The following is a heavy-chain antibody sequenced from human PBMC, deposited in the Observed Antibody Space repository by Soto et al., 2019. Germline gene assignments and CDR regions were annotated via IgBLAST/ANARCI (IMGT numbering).Heavy chain of an antibody. V-gene: IGHV3-23*01. J-gene: IGHJ4*02. CDR3: AKLKGWNDFWSGHTLYFDS. CDR1: GVTFRNFA. CDR2: ISATGFST. Sequence: EVHLLESGGGLVQPGGSLRLSCEASGVTFRNFAMTWVRQAPGTGLEWVSTISATGFSTYYGNSVKGRFTISRDNSESTLYLQMDSLRAEDTAVYSCAKLKGWNDFWSGHTLYFDSWGQGTLVTVSS. D-gene: IGHD3-3*01.